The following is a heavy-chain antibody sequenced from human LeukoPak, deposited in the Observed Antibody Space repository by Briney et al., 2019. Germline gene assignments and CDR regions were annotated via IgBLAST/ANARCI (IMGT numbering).Heavy chain of an antibody. D-gene: IGHD3-22*01. CDR3: ARRYDSSGYYDY. V-gene: IGHV1-69*02. Sequence: SVKVSCKASGGTFISYTISWVRQAPGQGLEWMGRIIPILGIANYAQKFQGRVTITADKSTSTAYMELSSLRSEDTAVYYCARRYDSSGYYDYWGQGTLVTVSS. J-gene: IGHJ4*02. CDR1: GGTFISYT. CDR2: IIPILGIA.